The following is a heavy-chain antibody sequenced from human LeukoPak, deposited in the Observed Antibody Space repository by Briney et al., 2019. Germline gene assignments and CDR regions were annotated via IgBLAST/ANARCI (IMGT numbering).Heavy chain of an antibody. J-gene: IGHJ1*01. D-gene: IGHD2-2*01. CDR3: ARPACSSTSCYLYFQH. Sequence: GESLKISCKASGYSFITYWIGWVRQMPGKGLEWMGIIYPADSQTRYSPSFQGQVTISADKSISTAYLQWSSLKASDTAIYYYARPACSSTSCYLYFQHWGQGTLVTVSS. CDR1: GYSFITYW. CDR2: IYPADSQT. V-gene: IGHV5-51*01.